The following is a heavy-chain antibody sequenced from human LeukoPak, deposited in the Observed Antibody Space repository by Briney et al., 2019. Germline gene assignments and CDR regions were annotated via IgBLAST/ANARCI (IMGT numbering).Heavy chain of an antibody. CDR3: ARDRHNSTWYGGNFDY. CDR1: GYTFTGYY. D-gene: IGHD6-13*01. CDR2: INPHSGDT. J-gene: IGHJ4*02. Sequence: ASVKVSCKASGYTFTGYYLHWVRQAPGQGLEWMGWINPHSGDTDYAQKFQGRVTMTRDTSISTAYLGLSRLTSDDTAVFYCARDRHNSTWYGGNFDYWGQGTLVTVSS. V-gene: IGHV1-2*02.